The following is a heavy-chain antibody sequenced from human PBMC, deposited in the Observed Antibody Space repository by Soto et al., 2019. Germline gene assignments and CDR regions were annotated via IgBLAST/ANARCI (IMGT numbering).Heavy chain of an antibody. V-gene: IGHV1-46*02. CDR3: ARDLWGSWTVDY. J-gene: IGHJ4*02. D-gene: IGHD3-16*01. Sequence: QVQLVQSGAEVKEPRASVKVSCKASGYTFQNYHMHWVRQAPGQGLEWMGIIHPSGDTKTYAQRFQGRLAMTRDTSTSTAYMELSSLTSEDTAVYFCARDLWGSWTVDYWGQGTLVTVSS. CDR2: IHPSGDTK. CDR1: GYTFQNYH.